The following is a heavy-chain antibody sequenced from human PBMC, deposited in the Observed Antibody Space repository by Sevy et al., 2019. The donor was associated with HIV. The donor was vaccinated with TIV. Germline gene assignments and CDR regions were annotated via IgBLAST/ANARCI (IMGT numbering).Heavy chain of an antibody. CDR3: AGRDTTMITDLDY. D-gene: IGHD3-16*01. Sequence: GGSLRLSCAASGLTLTTTGMSWVRQAPGKGLEWVAGVTSDGTTYYADSVSDRFTVSRDNSKNTLYLQLNSLRADDTAVFYCAGRDTTMITDLDYWGQGTLVTVSS. J-gene: IGHJ4*02. CDR2: VTSDGTT. CDR1: GLTLTTTG. V-gene: IGHV3-23*01.